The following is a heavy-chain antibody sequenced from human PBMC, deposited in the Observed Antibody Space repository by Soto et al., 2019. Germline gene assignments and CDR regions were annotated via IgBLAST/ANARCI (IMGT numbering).Heavy chain of an antibody. J-gene: IGHJ3*02. Sequence: ASVKVSCKASGYTFTSYDINWVRQATGQGLEWMGWMNPNSGNTGYAQKFQGRVTMTRNTSISTAYMELSSLRSEDTAVYYCARGGDYYDSSGYAAFDIWGQGTMVTVSS. CDR1: GYTFTSYD. D-gene: IGHD3-22*01. V-gene: IGHV1-8*01. CDR2: MNPNSGNT. CDR3: ARGGDYYDSSGYAAFDI.